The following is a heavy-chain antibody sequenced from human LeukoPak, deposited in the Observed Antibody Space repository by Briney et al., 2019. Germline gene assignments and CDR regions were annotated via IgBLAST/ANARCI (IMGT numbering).Heavy chain of an antibody. CDR2: IIPIFGTA. J-gene: IGHJ4*02. CDR3: AGSSGSYRHIDC. V-gene: IGHV1-69*13. Sequence: GASVKVSCKASGGTFSSYAISWVRQAPGQGLEWMGGIIPIFGTANYAQKFQGRVTITADESTSTAYMELSSLRSENTAVYYCAGSSGSYRHIDCWGQGTLVTVSS. D-gene: IGHD1-26*01. CDR1: GGTFSSYA.